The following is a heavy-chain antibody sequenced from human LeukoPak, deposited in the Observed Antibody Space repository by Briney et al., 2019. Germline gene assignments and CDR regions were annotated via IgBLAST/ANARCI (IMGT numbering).Heavy chain of an antibody. J-gene: IGHJ4*02. CDR3: ARGSRRRYDGSGYYFGESDY. CDR1: DDSIKSHF. CDR2: VYYSGSG. D-gene: IGHD3-22*01. V-gene: IGHV4-59*11. Sequence: SETLSLTCTVSDDSIKSHFWTWIRQPPGKGLEWIGYVYYSGSGSSNPSLKSRLTMSVDTSKSQFYLNLNSVTTADTAMYYCARGSRRRYDGSGYYFGESDYWGQGILVTVSS.